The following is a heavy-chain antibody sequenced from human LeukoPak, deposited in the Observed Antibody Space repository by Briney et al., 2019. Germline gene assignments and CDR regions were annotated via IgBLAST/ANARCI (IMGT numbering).Heavy chain of an antibody. V-gene: IGHV3-7*01. D-gene: IGHD3-22*01. CDR1: GFTFSSYW. CDR2: IKQDGSEK. Sequence: PGGSLRLSCAASGFTFSSYWMSWVRQAPGKGLEWVANIKQDGSEKYYVDSVKGRFTISRDNAKNSLYLQMNSLRAEDTAVYYCARTGLLGSGYYHDAFDIWGQGTMVTVSS. CDR3: ARTGLLGSGYYHDAFDI. J-gene: IGHJ3*02.